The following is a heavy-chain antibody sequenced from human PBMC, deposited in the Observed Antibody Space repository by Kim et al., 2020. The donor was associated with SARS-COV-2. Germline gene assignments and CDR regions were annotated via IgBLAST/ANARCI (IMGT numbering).Heavy chain of an antibody. V-gene: IGHV3-21*01. CDR2: ISSSSSYI. D-gene: IGHD2-2*01. Sequence: GGSLRLSCAASGFTFSSYSMNWVRQAPGKGLEWVSSISSSSSYIYYADSVKGRFTISRDNAKNSLYLQMNSLRAEDTAVYYCARVQPAAMQGGEYYYYYGMDVWGQGTTVTVSS. J-gene: IGHJ6*02. CDR1: GFTFSSYS. CDR3: ARVQPAAMQGGEYYYYYGMDV.